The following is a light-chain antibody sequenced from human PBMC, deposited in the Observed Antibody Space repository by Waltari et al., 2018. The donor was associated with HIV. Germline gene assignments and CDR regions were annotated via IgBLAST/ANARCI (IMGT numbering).Light chain of an antibody. CDR2: EVN. V-gene: IGLV2-8*01. CDR1: SRDIGTYTY. Sequence: QPALTQPPSASGSPGQSVTISCTGTSRDIGTYTYVSCYHQHPGRAPNLLIYEVNKRPSGVPDRFSGSKSANTASLTVSGLQVADEADYYCSSYAGNNNYVFGTGTRVTVL. CDR3: SSYAGNNNYV. J-gene: IGLJ1*01.